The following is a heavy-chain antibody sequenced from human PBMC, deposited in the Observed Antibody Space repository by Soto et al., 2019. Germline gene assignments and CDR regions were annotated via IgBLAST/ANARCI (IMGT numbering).Heavy chain of an antibody. CDR2: INAGNGKT. CDR3: AREMGRMVRRVYYYYYYGMDF. D-gene: IGHD3-10*01. V-gene: IGHV1-3*01. Sequence: QVQLVQSGAEVKKPGASVKVSCKASGYTFTSYAMHWVRQAPGQRLGRMGWINAGNGKTKYSQKFQGRVTITRDTPASTANIELINLTSKETAGHYCAREMGRMVRRVYYYYYYGMDFWGQGPTVTVSS. CDR1: GYTFTSYA. J-gene: IGHJ6*02.